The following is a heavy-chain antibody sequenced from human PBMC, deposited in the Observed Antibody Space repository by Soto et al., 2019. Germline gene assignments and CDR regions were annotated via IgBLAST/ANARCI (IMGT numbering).Heavy chain of an antibody. D-gene: IGHD6-19*01. CDR3: ARDNDSSGWSRPLAEYFQH. CDR2: ISAYNGNT. V-gene: IGHV1-18*01. J-gene: IGHJ1*01. CDR1: GYTFTSYG. Sequence: ASVKVSCTASGYTFTSYGISWVRQAPGQGLEWMGWISAYNGNTNYAQKLQGRVTMTTDTSTSTAYMELRSLRSDDTAVYYCARDNDSSGWSRPLAEYFQHWGQGTLVAVS.